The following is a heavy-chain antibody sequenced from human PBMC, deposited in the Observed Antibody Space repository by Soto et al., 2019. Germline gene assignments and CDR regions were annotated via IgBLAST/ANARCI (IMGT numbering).Heavy chain of an antibody. CDR1: GFIFSGYA. CDR3: AKETSAYEIDY. Sequence: QVQLVESGGGVVQPARSLRLSCAASGFIFSGYAMHWVRQAPGKGLEWVAVISYDGNTKYYADSVKGRFTVSRDNSKNTLYEQMNNLSAEDTAMYYCAKETSAYEIDYWGQGTLVTVSS. J-gene: IGHJ4*02. CDR2: ISYDGNTK. V-gene: IGHV3-30-3*01. D-gene: IGHD5-12*01.